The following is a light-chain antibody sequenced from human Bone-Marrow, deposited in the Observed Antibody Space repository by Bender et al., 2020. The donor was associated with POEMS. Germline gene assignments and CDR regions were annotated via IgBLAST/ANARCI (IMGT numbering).Light chain of an antibody. J-gene: IGLJ3*02. CDR1: TSDVGGYDY. CDR2: EVN. Sequence: QSALTQPPSASGSPGQSVTISCTGSTSDVGGYDYVSWYQQHPGKAPKLMIFEVNKRPSGVPDRFSGSKSGNTASLTVSGLQGEDEADFYCCSYADNSVWVFGGGTKLTVL. CDR3: CSYADNSVWV. V-gene: IGLV2-8*01.